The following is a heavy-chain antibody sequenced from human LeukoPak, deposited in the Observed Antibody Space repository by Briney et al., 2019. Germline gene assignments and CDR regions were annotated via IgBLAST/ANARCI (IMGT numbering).Heavy chain of an antibody. CDR1: GGSISTGGYS. CDR3: ARGGDYFDS. J-gene: IGHJ4*02. V-gene: IGHV4-30-2*01. CDR2: IYHSGST. Sequence: PPQTLSLTCAVSGGSISTGGYSWSWIRQPPGKGLQWIGYIYHSGSTYSTPSLKSRVTISVDTSKTQFSLKLNSVTAADTAVYYCARGGDYFDSWGQGSLVTVYS.